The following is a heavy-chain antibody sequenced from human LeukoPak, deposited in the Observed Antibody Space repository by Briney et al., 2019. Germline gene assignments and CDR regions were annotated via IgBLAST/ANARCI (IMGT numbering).Heavy chain of an antibody. CDR2: IYTNGNT. CDR3: TRGGGGNSAY. Sequence: GGYLRLSCAASGFTVSNNYMKWVRQAPGKGLEWVSLIYTNGNTHYADSVKGRFTISRDNSKNTLSLQMNSLRAEDTAVYYCTRGGGGNSAYWGQGTLVTVSS. J-gene: IGHJ4*02. CDR1: GFTVSNNY. V-gene: IGHV3-53*01. D-gene: IGHD4-23*01.